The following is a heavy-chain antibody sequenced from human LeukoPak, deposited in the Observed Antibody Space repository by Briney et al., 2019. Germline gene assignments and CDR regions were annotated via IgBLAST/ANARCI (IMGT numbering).Heavy chain of an antibody. Sequence: ASVKVSCKTSGYNFTDFYIHWVRQAPGQGLEWMGLIKPNSGVTKYAEKFQGRVTMTTETSMSTAFMELSRLRSDDTADYYCARDPPMAGTPSLDSWGQGTPVIVPS. V-gene: IGHV1-2*02. CDR1: GYNFTDFY. CDR2: IKPNSGVT. D-gene: IGHD1-14*01. J-gene: IGHJ5*01. CDR3: ARDPPMAGTPSLDS.